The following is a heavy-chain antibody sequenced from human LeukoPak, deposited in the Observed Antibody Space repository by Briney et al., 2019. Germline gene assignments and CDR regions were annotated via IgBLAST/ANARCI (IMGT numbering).Heavy chain of an antibody. V-gene: IGHV4-61*02. CDR2: IYTSGST. Sequence: SQTLSLTCTVSGGSISSGSYYWSWIRQPAGKGLEWIGRIYTSGSTNYNPSLKSRVTISVDTSTNQFSLKLSSVTAADTVVYYCAREGSRITIFGVAMNWFDPWGQGTLVTVSS. CDR3: AREGSRITIFGVAMNWFDP. D-gene: IGHD3-3*01. J-gene: IGHJ5*02. CDR1: GGSISSGSYY.